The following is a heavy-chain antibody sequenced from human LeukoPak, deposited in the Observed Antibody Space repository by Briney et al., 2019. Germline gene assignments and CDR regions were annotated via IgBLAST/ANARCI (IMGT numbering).Heavy chain of an antibody. V-gene: IGHV3-21*01. J-gene: IGHJ4*02. D-gene: IGHD1-26*01. Sequence: GGSLRLSCAASGFTFSSYSMNWVRQAPGKGPEWVSSITSTSTYIFYADSVKGRFTISRDNAKNSLFLQMNSLRAEDTAVYYCASGELVGTTTGVDYWGQGTLVTVSS. CDR3: ASGELVGTTTGVDY. CDR1: GFTFSSYS. CDR2: ITSTSTYI.